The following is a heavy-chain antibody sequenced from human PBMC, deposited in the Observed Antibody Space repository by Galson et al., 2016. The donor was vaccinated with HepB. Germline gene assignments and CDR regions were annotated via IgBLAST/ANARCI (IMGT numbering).Heavy chain of an antibody. Sequence: CAISGDSVSSNSAVWNWIRQSPSRGLEWLGRTYYRSKWYNDYAVSVKSRITINPDTSKNQFSLQLNSVTPEDTAVYYCARSSYCGGDCYEEGISLAEYFQRWGQGTLVTVSS. V-gene: IGHV6-1*01. J-gene: IGHJ1*01. CDR2: TYYRSKWYN. D-gene: IGHD2-21*02. CDR1: GDSVSSNSAV. CDR3: ARSSYCGGDCYEEGISLAEYFQR.